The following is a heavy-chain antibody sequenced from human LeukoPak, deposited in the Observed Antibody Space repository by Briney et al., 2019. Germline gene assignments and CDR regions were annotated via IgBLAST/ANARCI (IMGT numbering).Heavy chain of an antibody. J-gene: IGHJ6*03. V-gene: IGHV4-59*01. CDR1: GGSISSYY. CDR3: ARGVVAATPYYYCYMDV. Sequence: PSETLSLTCTVSGGSISSYYWSWIRQPPGKGLEWIGYIYYSGSTNYNPSLKSRVTISVDTSKNQFSLKLSSVTAADTAVYYCARGVVAATPYYYCYMDVWGKGTTVTISS. D-gene: IGHD2-15*01. CDR2: IYYSGST.